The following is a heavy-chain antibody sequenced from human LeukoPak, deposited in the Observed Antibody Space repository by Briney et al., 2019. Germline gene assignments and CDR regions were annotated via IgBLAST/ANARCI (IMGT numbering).Heavy chain of an antibody. D-gene: IGHD3-22*01. CDR2: INPSGGST. CDR3: ARDRLGSGYYWGSDAFDI. Sequence: ASVKVSCKASGYTFTSYNMHWVRQAPGQGLEWMGIINPSGGSTSYAQKFQGRVTMTRDTSTSTVYMELSSLRSEDTAVYYCARDRLGSGYYWGSDAFDIWGQGTMVTVSS. CDR1: GYTFTSYN. V-gene: IGHV1-46*01. J-gene: IGHJ3*02.